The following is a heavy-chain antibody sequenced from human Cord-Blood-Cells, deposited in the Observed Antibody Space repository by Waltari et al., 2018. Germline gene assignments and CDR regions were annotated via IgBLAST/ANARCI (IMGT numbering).Heavy chain of an antibody. J-gene: IGHJ3*02. CDR3: ARQVLGISGIGVAFDI. Sequence: QLQLQESGPGLVKPSATLSLTCTVSGGSLSSSSYSWGWIRHPPGKGLEWIGSIYYSGSTYYNPSLKSRVTISVDTSKNQFSLKLSSVTAADTAVYYCARQVLGISGIGVAFDIWGQGTMVTVSS. CDR1: GGSLSSSSYS. D-gene: IGHD7-27*01. CDR2: IYYSGST. V-gene: IGHV4-39*01.